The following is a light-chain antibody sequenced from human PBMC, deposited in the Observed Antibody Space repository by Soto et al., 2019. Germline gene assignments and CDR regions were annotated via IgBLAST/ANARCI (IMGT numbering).Light chain of an antibody. CDR3: QQYYTYPWT. CDR2: AAS. CDR1: QGISSY. J-gene: IGKJ1*01. V-gene: IGKV1-8*01. Sequence: AIRMTQSPSSFSASTGDRVTITCRASQGISSYLAWYQQKPGKAPKLLIYAASTLQSGVPSRFSGSESGTDCTLTISCLQSEDFATYYCQQYYTYPWTFGQGTKVEIK.